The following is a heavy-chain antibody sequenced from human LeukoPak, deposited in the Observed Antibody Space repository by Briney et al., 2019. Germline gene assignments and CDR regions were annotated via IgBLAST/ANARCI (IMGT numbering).Heavy chain of an antibody. J-gene: IGHJ3*02. Sequence: PSQTLSLTCTVSGGSISSGDYYWSWIRQPPGKGLEWIGYIYYSGSTYYNPSLKSRVTISVDTSKNQFSLKLSSVTAADTAVYYCARARNHQNWAIFGVVRAFDIWGQGTMVTVS. CDR3: ARARNHQNWAIFGVVRAFDI. V-gene: IGHV4-30-4*08. CDR1: GGSISSGDYY. CDR2: IYYSGST. D-gene: IGHD3-3*01.